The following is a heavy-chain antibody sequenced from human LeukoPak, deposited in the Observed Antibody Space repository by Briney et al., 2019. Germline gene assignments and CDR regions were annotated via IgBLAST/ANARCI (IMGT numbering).Heavy chain of an antibody. CDR3: AGGVYYYDSSGYRGDAFDI. V-gene: IGHV3-21*01. J-gene: IGHJ3*02. Sequence: PGGSLRLSCAASGFTFSYYAMTWVRQAPGKGLEWVSSISSSSSYIYYADSVKGRFTISRDNAKNSLYLQMNSLRAEDTAVYYCAGGVYYYDSSGYRGDAFDIWGQGTMVTVSS. CDR1: GFTFSYYA. D-gene: IGHD3-22*01. CDR2: ISSSSSYI.